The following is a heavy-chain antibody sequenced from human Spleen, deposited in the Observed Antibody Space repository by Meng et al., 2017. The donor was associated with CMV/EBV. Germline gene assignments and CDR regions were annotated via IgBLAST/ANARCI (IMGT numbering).Heavy chain of an antibody. CDR2: ITTSSSYL. Sequence: GGSLRLSCAASGFTLGSHTMNWLRQAPGKGPEWVSSITTSSSYLYYADSVKGRFTISRDNAKNSLYLQMNSLRAEDTAVYYCARSDSSGYYVYYFDYWGQGTLVTVSS. V-gene: IGHV3-21*04. J-gene: IGHJ4*02. CDR1: GFTLGSHT. D-gene: IGHD3-22*01. CDR3: ARSDSSGYYVYYFDY.